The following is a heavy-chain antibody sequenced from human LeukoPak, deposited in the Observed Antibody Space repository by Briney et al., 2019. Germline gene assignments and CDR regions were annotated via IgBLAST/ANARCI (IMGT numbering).Heavy chain of an antibody. CDR1: GLTVSNNY. D-gene: IGHD1-26*01. Sequence: GGSLRLSCAASGLTVSNNYMSWVRQAPGKGLEWVSVIYSGGSTYYADSVKGRFTISRDNSKNTLYLQMNSLRAEDTAVYYCARGGESVGVDFDYWGQGTLVTVSS. J-gene: IGHJ4*02. V-gene: IGHV3-66*01. CDR3: ARGGESVGVDFDY. CDR2: IYSGGST.